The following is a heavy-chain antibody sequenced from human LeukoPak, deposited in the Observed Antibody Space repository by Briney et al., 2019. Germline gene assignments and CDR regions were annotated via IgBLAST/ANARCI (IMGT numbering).Heavy chain of an antibody. Sequence: GGSLRLSCAASGFTFSSYSMNWVRQAPGKGLKWVSSISSSSSYIYYADSVKGRFTISRDNAKNSLYLQMNSLRAEDTALYYCAKDTSGFDPTPYFDYWGQGTLVTVSS. D-gene: IGHD3-22*01. CDR1: GFTFSSYS. V-gene: IGHV3-21*04. J-gene: IGHJ4*02. CDR3: AKDTSGFDPTPYFDY. CDR2: ISSSSSYI.